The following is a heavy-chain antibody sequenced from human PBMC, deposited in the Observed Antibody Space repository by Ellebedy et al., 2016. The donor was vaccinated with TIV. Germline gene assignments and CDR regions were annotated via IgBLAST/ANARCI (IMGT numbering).Heavy chain of an antibody. CDR2: IIPIFGTA. CDR1: GGTFSSYA. V-gene: IGHV1-69*06. D-gene: IGHD6-19*01. J-gene: IGHJ6*02. CDR3: ASAVAGTSYYYYYGMDV. Sequence: SVKVSCXASGGTFSSYAISWVRQAPGQGLEWMGGIIPIFGTANYAQKFQGRVTITADKSTSTAYMELSSLRSDDTAVYYCASAVAGTSYYYYYGMDVWGQGTTVTVSS.